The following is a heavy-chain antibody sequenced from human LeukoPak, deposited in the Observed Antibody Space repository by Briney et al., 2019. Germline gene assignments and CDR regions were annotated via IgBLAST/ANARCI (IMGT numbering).Heavy chain of an antibody. CDR3: ARRSPGGNSGHWNWFDP. CDR2: ISSSSSYI. Sequence: GGSLRLSCAASGFTFSSYSMNWVRQAPGKGLEWVSSISSSSSYIYYADSVKGRFTISRDNAKNSLYLQMNSLRVEDTAVYYYARRSPGGNSGHWNWFDPWGQGTLVTVSS. D-gene: IGHD3-16*01. V-gene: IGHV3-21*01. CDR1: GFTFSSYS. J-gene: IGHJ5*02.